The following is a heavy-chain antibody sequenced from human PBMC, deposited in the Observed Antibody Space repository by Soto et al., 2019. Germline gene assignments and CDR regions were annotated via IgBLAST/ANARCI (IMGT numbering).Heavy chain of an antibody. Sequence: SGPTLVNPTQTLTLTCTFSGFSLSTSGMRVSWIRQPPGKALEWLARIDWDDDKFYSTSLKTRLTVSKDTSKNQVVLTMTNMDPVDTATYYCARMGGYSSSWEAFDIWGQGTMVTVSS. V-gene: IGHV2-70*04. D-gene: IGHD6-13*01. CDR3: ARMGGYSSSWEAFDI. J-gene: IGHJ3*02. CDR2: IDWDDDK. CDR1: GFSLSTSGMR.